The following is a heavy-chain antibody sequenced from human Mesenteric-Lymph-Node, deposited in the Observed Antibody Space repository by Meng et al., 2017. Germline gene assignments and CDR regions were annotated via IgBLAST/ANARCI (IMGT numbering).Heavy chain of an antibody. CDR1: GFPFSSYA. CDR3: AKGGTLYFLAYAFDI. CDR2: ISGSGGST. Sequence: GESLKISCAASGFPFSSYAMSWVRQAPGKGLEWVSAISGSGGSTYYADSVKGRFTISRDNSKNTLYLQMNSLRAQDTAVYYCAKGGTLYFLAYAFDIWGQGTMVTVSS. V-gene: IGHV3-23*01. D-gene: IGHD2-15*01. J-gene: IGHJ3*02.